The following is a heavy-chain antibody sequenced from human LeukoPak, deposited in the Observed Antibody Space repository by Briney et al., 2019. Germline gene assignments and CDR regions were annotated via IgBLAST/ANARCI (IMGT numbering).Heavy chain of an antibody. V-gene: IGHV4-59*01. CDR2: IYYSGST. J-gene: IGHJ4*02. CDR3: ARNYYGFRY. CDR1: GGSISSYY. Sequence: PSETLSLTCTVSGGSISSYYLSWIRQPPGKGLEWIGYIYYSGSTNYNPSLKSRVTISVDTSKNQFSLKLSSVTAADTAVYYCARNYYGFRYWGQGTLVTVSS. D-gene: IGHD3-10*01.